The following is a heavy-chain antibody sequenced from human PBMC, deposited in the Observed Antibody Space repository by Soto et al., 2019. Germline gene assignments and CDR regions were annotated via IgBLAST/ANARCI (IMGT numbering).Heavy chain of an antibody. J-gene: IGHJ4*02. CDR3: ARAAPSYDYIWGSYRSALDY. CDR2: ISSSSSTI. CDR1: GFTFSSYS. Sequence: PGGSLRLSCAASGFTFSSYSMKWVRQAPGEGVGWVSYISSSSSTIYYADSVKGRFTISRDNAKNSLYLQMNSLRAEDTAVYYCARAAPSYDYIWGSYRSALDYWGQGTLVTVSS. D-gene: IGHD3-16*02. V-gene: IGHV3-48*01.